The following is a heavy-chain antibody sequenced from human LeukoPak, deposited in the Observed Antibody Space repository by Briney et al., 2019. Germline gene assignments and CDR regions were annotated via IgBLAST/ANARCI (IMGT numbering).Heavy chain of an antibody. Sequence: SVKVSCKASGGTFSSYAISWVRQAPGQGLEWMGGIIPIFGTANYAQKFQGRVTITADESTSTAHMELSSLRSEDTAVYYCAREPVVTAIHRYYYGMDVWGQGTTVTVSS. J-gene: IGHJ6*02. D-gene: IGHD2-21*02. CDR2: IIPIFGTA. V-gene: IGHV1-69*01. CDR3: AREPVVTAIHRYYYGMDV. CDR1: GGTFSSYA.